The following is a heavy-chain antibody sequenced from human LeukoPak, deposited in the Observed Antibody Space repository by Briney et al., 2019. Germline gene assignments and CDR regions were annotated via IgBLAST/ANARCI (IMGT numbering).Heavy chain of an antibody. V-gene: IGHV3-23*01. CDR2: ISGSGGST. J-gene: IGHJ3*02. Sequence: PGGSLRLSCAASGFTFSSYAMSWVRQAPGKGLEWVSAISGSGGSTYCADSVKGRFTISRDNSKNTLYLQMNSLRAEDTAVYYCAKDTYYYDSSGLDAFDIWGQGTMVTVSS. CDR3: AKDTYYYDSSGLDAFDI. D-gene: IGHD3-22*01. CDR1: GFTFSSYA.